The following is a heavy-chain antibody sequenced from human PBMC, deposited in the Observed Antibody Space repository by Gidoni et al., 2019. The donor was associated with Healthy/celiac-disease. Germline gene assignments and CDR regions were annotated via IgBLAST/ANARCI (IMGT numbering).Heavy chain of an antibody. CDR1: GFTFSNAW. CDR2: IKSKTDGGTT. J-gene: IGHJ4*02. Sequence: EVQLVESGGGLVKPGGSLRLSCAASGFTFSNAWMSWVRQAPGKGLEWVGRIKSKTDGGTTDYAAPVKGRFTISRDDSKNTLYLQMNSLKTEDTAVYYCTTGEPHSYGEIDYWGQGTLVTVSS. D-gene: IGHD5-18*01. CDR3: TTGEPHSYGEIDY. V-gene: IGHV3-15*01.